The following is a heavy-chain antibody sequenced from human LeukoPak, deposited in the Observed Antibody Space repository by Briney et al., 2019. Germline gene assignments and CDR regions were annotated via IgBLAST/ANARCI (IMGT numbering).Heavy chain of an antibody. J-gene: IGHJ4*02. D-gene: IGHD6-19*01. V-gene: IGHV1-69*13. CDR2: IIPIFGTA. CDR1: GYTFTSYD. CDR3: ARSSVADGTGDY. Sequence: SVKVSCKASGYTFTSYDINWVRQATGQGLEWMGGIIPIFGTANYAQKFQGRVTITADESTSTAYMELSSLRSEDTAVYYCARSSVADGTGDYWGQGTLVTVSS.